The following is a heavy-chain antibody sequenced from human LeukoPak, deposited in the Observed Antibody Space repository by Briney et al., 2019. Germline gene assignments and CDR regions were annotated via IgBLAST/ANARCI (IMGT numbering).Heavy chain of an antibody. CDR2: IGSSSSYI. V-gene: IGHV3-21*01. CDR1: GFTFSSYS. J-gene: IGHJ4*02. CDR3: ARGDYGDYGTANDY. D-gene: IGHD4-17*01. Sequence: GGSLSLSCVASGFTFSSYSINWVRQAPAKGLEWVSSIGSSSSYIYYADSVKGRFTISRDNAKNSLYLQMNSLRAEDTAVYYWARGDYGDYGTANDYWGQGTLVTVSS.